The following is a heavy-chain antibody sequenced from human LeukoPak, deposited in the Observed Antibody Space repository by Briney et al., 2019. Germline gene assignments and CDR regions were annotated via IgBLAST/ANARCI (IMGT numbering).Heavy chain of an antibody. V-gene: IGHV3-48*03. CDR3: ASDLITRVAH. J-gene: IGHJ4*02. CDR2: ISSSGNTI. Sequence: GGSLRLSCAASVFTFSSYEMNGVRQAPGKGLEWVSYISSSGNTIYYADSVKGRFTISRDNAKNSLYLQMNSLRAEDTAVYYCASDLITRVAHWGQGTLVTVSS. D-gene: IGHD3-10*01. CDR1: VFTFSSYE.